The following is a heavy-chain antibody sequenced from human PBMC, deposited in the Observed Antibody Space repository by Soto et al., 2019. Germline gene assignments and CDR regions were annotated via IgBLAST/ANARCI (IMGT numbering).Heavy chain of an antibody. CDR2: ISSSSSYI. CDR3: ARGITMVRGAIYYYYYGMDV. V-gene: IGHV3-21*01. D-gene: IGHD3-10*01. CDR1: GFTFSSYS. Sequence: GGSLRLSCAASGFTFSSYSMNWVRQAPGKGLEWVSSISSSSSYIYYADSVKGRFTISRDNAKNSLYLQMNSLRAEDTAVYYCARGITMVRGAIYYYYYGMDVWGQGTTVTVSS. J-gene: IGHJ6*02.